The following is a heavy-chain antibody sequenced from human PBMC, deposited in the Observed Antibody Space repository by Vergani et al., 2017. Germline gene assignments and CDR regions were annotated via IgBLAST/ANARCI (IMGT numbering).Heavy chain of an antibody. CDR1: GFTFDDYA. Sequence: EVQLVESGGGLVQPGRSLRLSCAASGFTFDDYAMHWVRQAPGKGLEWVSGISWNSGSIGYADSVKGRFTISRDNAKNSLYLQMNSLRAEDTALYYCAKDRYQDYGDYGGWFDPWGQGTLVTVSS. CDR2: ISWNSGSI. V-gene: IGHV3-9*01. CDR3: AKDRYQDYGDYGGWFDP. J-gene: IGHJ5*02. D-gene: IGHD4-17*01.